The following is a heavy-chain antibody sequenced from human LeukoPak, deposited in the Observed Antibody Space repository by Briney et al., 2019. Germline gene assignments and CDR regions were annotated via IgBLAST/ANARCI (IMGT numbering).Heavy chain of an antibody. D-gene: IGHD2-2*01. Sequence: PGGSLRLSCAASGFTFSSYAMSWVRQAPGKGLEWVSAISGSGGSTHYADSVKGRFTISRDNSKNTLYLQMNSLRAEDTAVYYCAKDGPGIVVVPAALFDYWGQGTLVTVSS. CDR2: ISGSGGST. J-gene: IGHJ4*02. CDR1: GFTFSSYA. CDR3: AKDGPGIVVVPAALFDY. V-gene: IGHV3-23*01.